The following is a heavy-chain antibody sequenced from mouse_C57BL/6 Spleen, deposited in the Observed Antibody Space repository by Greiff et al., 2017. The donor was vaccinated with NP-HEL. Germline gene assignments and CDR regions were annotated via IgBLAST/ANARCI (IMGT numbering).Heavy chain of an antibody. CDR3: AREDGIYYGNLDY. Sequence: EVKLQESGPGLVKPSQSLSLTCSVTGYSITSGYYWNWIRQFPGNKLEWMGYISYDGSNNYNPSLKNRISITRDTSKNQFFLKLNSVTTEDTATYYCAREDGIYYGNLDYWGQGTTLTVSS. CDR1: GYSITSGYY. V-gene: IGHV3-6*01. J-gene: IGHJ2*01. CDR2: ISYDGSN. D-gene: IGHD2-1*01.